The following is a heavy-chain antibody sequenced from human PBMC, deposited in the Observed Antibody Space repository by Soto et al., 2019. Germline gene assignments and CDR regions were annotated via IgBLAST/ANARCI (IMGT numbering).Heavy chain of an antibody. V-gene: IGHV1-69*01. CDR3: ASSAGLDHLLNYYGLNV. Sequence: QVLLVQSSAEVKKPGSSVKVSCKASGGTFTSTAFSWVRQAPGQGIEWMGGIIPVLGTPNYAQKFQARLTLTADASTTTVHMELSSLRADDTAVYYCASSAGLDHLLNYYGLNVWGQGTTVTVSS. J-gene: IGHJ6*02. CDR2: IIPVLGTP. CDR1: GGTFTSTA. D-gene: IGHD6-13*01.